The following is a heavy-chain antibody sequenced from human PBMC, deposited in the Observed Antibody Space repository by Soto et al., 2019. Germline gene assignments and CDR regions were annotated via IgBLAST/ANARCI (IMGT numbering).Heavy chain of an antibody. CDR1: GFTFSSYG. CDR3: TRAAIRGELLEY. D-gene: IGHD1-26*01. CDR2: IWHDGSNK. V-gene: IGHV3-33*08. J-gene: IGHJ4*02. Sequence: QVQLVESGGGVVQPGRSLRLSCAASGFTFSSYGMHWVRQAPGKGLEWVALIWHDGSNKGYADSVKGRFTISRDNSKNTVNLQMNNLRVEDTAVYYCTRAAIRGELLEYWGQGTQVTVSS.